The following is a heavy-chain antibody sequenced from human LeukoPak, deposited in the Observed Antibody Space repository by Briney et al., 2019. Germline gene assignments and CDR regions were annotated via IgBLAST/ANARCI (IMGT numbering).Heavy chain of an antibody. V-gene: IGHV1-24*01. CDR2: FDTEDGET. CDR1: GYTLTELS. Sequence: ASGKVSCKVSGYTLTELSMHWVRHRPGKGLEWIGCFDTEDGETIDAQKFQGRVTMTEDTSTDTAYMELSSLRSEDTAVYYCATRVPATDWGQGTLVTVSS. CDR3: ATRVPATD. J-gene: IGHJ4*02. D-gene: IGHD2-2*01.